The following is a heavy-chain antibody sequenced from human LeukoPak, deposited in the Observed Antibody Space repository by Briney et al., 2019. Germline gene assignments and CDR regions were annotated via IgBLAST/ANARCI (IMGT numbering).Heavy chain of an antibody. Sequence: PGGSLRFSCAASGFTFSSYAMSWVRQAPGKGLEWVSAISGSGGSTYYADSVKGRFTISRDNAKNSLYLQMNSLRAEDTALYYCAKDLGRGYYYGMDVWGQGTTVTVSS. CDR1: GFTFSSYA. CDR3: AKDLGRGYYYGMDV. V-gene: IGHV3-23*01. J-gene: IGHJ6*02. CDR2: ISGSGGST.